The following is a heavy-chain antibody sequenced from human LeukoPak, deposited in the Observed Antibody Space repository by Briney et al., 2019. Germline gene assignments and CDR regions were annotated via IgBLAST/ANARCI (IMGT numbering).Heavy chain of an antibody. J-gene: IGHJ3*02. CDR3: ARWGEHSALRVNAFDM. V-gene: IGHV4-59*03. Sequence: SETLSLTCTVSGDSISHHYYNWIRQPPGKGLEWIGYGHYSGNTFYNPSLNSRVTLSVDTSKNQFSLSLTSVTAADTAVYFCARWGEHSALRVNAFDMWGQGTLVTVSS. CDR1: GDSISHHY. CDR2: GHYSGNT. D-gene: IGHD4-23*01.